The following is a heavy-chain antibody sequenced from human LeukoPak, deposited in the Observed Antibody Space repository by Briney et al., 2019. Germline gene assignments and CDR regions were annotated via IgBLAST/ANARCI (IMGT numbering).Heavy chain of an antibody. V-gene: IGHV3-20*04. CDR2: INWNGGST. CDR1: GSTFDDYG. Sequence: PGRSLRPACAASGSTFDDYGMSWVRQAPGKGLEWVSGINWNGGSTGYADSVKGRFTISRDNAKNSLYLQMNSLRAEDTAVYYCARDRSAARPTAYWGQGTLSPSPQ. CDR3: ARDRSAARPTAY. J-gene: IGHJ4*02. D-gene: IGHD6-6*01.